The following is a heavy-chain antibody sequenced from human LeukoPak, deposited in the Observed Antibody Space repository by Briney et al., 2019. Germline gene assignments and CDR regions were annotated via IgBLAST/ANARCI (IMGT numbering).Heavy chain of an antibody. CDR2: INHSGST. CDR1: GGSFSGYY. Sequence: PSETLSLTCAVYGGSFSGYYWSWIRQPPGKGLEWIGEINHSGSTNYNPSLKSRVTISVDTSKNQFSLKLSSVTAADTAVYYCASIITGTPGGFDPGGRGPLVPVSS. J-gene: IGHJ5*02. V-gene: IGHV4-34*01. D-gene: IGHD1-7*01. CDR3: ASIITGTPGGFDP.